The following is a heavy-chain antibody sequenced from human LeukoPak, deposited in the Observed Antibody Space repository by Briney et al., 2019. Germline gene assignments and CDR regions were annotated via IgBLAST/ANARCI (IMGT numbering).Heavy chain of an antibody. CDR1: GGTFSSYA. CDR2: IIPIFGTA. J-gene: IGHJ5*02. Sequence: SVKVSCKASGGTFSSYAISWVRQAPGQGLEWMGGIIPIFGTANYAQKFQGRVTITADESTSTAYMELSSLRSEDTAVYYCARLEYSGYDFNWFDPWGQGTLVTVSS. CDR3: ARLEYSGYDFNWFDP. D-gene: IGHD5-12*01. V-gene: IGHV1-69*01.